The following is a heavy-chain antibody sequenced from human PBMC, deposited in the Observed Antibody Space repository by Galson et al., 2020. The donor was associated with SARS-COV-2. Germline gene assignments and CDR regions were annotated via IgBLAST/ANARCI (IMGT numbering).Heavy chain of an antibody. V-gene: IGHV4-4*07. CDR2: IYTSGST. J-gene: IGHJ3*02. Sequence: SETLSLTCTVSGGSISSYYWSWIRQPAGKGLEWIGRIYTSGSTNYNPSLKSRVTMSVDTSKNQFSLKLSSVTAADTAVYYCARVGGYYYDSSGYYDAFDIWGQGTMVTVSS. D-gene: IGHD3-22*01. CDR1: GGSISSYY. CDR3: ARVGGYYYDSSGYYDAFDI.